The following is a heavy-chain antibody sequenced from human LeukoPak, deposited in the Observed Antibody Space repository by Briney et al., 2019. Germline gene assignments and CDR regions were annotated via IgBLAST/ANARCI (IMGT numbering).Heavy chain of an antibody. V-gene: IGHV4-38-2*02. CDR2: IYHSGST. J-gene: IGHJ5*02. D-gene: IGHD3-3*01. Sequence: SETLSLTCTVSGYSISSGYYWGWIRQPPGKGLEWIGSIYHSGSTYYNPSLKSRVTISVDTSKNQFSLKLSSVTAADTAVYYCARAFKYGYDFWSGYQVRPLRDNWFDPWGQGTLVTVSS. CDR3: ARAFKYGYDFWSGYQVRPLRDNWFDP. CDR1: GYSISSGYY.